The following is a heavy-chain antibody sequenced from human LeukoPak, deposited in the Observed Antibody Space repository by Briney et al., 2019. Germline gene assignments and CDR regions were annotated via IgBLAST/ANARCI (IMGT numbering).Heavy chain of an antibody. CDR1: GYTFTSYY. J-gene: IGHJ3*02. CDR2: INPSGGST. Sequence: ASVKVSCKASGYTFTSYYMHWVRQAPGQGLEWMGIINPSGGSTSYAQKFQGRVTMTRDMSTSTVYMELSSLRSDDTAVYYCARDDVVRGVNDAFDIWGQGTMVTVSS. V-gene: IGHV1-46*01. CDR3: ARDDVVRGVNDAFDI. D-gene: IGHD3-10*01.